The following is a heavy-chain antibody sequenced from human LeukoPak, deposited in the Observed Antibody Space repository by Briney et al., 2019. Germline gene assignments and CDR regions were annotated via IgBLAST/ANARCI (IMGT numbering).Heavy chain of an antibody. CDR3: ARDSAFATNYYDP. V-gene: IGHV4-59*01. CDR2: IYYSGST. J-gene: IGHJ5*02. CDR1: GGSISSYY. Sequence: KPSETLSLTCTVYGGSISSYYRSWIRQPPGKGLEWIGYIYYSGSTNYNPSLKSRVTISVDTAKNQFSLKLSSVTAADTAVYYCARDSAFATNYYDPWGQGTLVTVSS. D-gene: IGHD2-15*01.